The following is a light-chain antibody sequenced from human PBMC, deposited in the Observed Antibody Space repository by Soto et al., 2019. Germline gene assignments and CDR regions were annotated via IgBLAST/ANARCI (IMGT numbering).Light chain of an antibody. CDR1: SSNIGSNY. J-gene: IGLJ1*01. CDR2: RNN. CDR3: SSYTSSSTLEGV. V-gene: IGLV1-47*01. Sequence: QSVLTQPPSASGTPGQRVTISCSGSSSNIGSNYVYWYQQLPGTAPKLLIYRNNQRPSGVPDRFSGSKSGTSASLAISGLRSEDEADYYCSSYTSSSTLEGVFGTGTKLTVL.